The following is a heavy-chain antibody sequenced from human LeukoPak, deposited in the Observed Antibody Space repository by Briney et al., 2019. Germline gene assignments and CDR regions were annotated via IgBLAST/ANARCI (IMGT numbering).Heavy chain of an antibody. J-gene: IGHJ6*02. Sequence: GGSLRLSCAASGFTFSNYAMSWVRQAPGKGLEWVSAISGSGGSTYYADSVKGRFAISRDNSKNTLYLQMNSLRAEDTAVYYCAKVPLVVPAAIHRGYYYYYYGMDVWGQGTTVTVSS. CDR3: AKVPLVVPAAIHRGYYYYYYGMDV. CDR2: ISGSGGST. CDR1: GFTFSNYA. V-gene: IGHV3-23*01. D-gene: IGHD2-2*01.